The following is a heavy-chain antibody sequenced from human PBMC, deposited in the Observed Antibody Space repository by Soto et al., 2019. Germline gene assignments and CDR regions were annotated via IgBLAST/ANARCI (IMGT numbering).Heavy chain of an antibody. V-gene: IGHV1-2*04. D-gene: IGHD1-26*01. CDR3: ARDNRQYSGSTDLDY. J-gene: IGHJ4*02. CDR2: INPNSGGT. Sequence: GASVKVSCKASGYTFTGYYMHWVRQAPGQGLEWMGWINPNSGGTNYAQKFQGWVTMTRDTSISTAYMELSRLRSDDTAVYYCARDNRQYSGSTDLDYWGQGTLVTVSS. CDR1: GYTFTGYY.